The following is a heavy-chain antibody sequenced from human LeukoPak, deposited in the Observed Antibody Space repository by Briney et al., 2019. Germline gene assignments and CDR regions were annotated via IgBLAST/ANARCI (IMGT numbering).Heavy chain of an antibody. CDR1: SFSFSSYA. CDR2: ISGSGDNT. CDR3: AKDHWDY. Sequence: GGSLRLSCAASSFSFSSYAMSWVRQAPGKGLGWVSGISGSGDNTYYVDSVKGRFTISRDNSKSSLYLQVSKLRAEDYDVYYCAKDHWDYWGQGTLVTVSS. D-gene: IGHD1-1*01. V-gene: IGHV3-23*01. J-gene: IGHJ4*02.